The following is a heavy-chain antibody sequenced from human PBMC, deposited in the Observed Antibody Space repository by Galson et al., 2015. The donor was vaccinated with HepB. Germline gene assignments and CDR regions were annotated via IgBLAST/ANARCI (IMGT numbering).Heavy chain of an antibody. Sequence: SVKVSCKASGYTFTRYDINWVRQATGQGLEWMGWMNPNSGNTGYAQKFQGRVTMTRNTSISTAYMELSSLRSEDTAVYYCARGSRLRGARPSSAHYYYMDVWGKGTTVTVSS. CDR1: GYTFTRYD. J-gene: IGHJ6*03. CDR2: MNPNSGNT. V-gene: IGHV1-8*01. D-gene: IGHD5-12*01. CDR3: ARGSRLRGARPSSAHYYYMDV.